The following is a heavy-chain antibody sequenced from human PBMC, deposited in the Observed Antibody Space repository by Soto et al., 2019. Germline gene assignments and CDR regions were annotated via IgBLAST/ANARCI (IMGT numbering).Heavy chain of an antibody. CDR3: ARTYSSSWSPFDY. CDR1: GGSFSGYY. V-gene: IGHV4-34*01. CDR2: INQSGGT. Sequence: SETLSLTCAVYGGSFSGYYWSWIRQPPGKGLEWIGEINQSGGTNYNPSLKSRVTISVDTSENQFSLKLSSVTAADTAVYYCARTYSSSWSPFDYWGQGTLVTVSS. D-gene: IGHD6-13*01. J-gene: IGHJ4*02.